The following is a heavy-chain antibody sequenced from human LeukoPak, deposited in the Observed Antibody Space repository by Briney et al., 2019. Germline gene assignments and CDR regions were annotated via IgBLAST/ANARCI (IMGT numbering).Heavy chain of an antibody. CDR1: GGTFSSYG. CDR2: IIPIFGTA. D-gene: IGHD1-26*01. CDR3: ARDQGGRLLGPQNY. Sequence: SVKVSCKASGGTFSSYGISWVRQAPGQGLEWMGRIIPIFGTANYAQKFQGRVTITTDESTSTAYMELSSLRSEDTAVYYCARDQGGRLLGPQNYWGQGTLVTVSS. J-gene: IGHJ4*02. V-gene: IGHV1-69*05.